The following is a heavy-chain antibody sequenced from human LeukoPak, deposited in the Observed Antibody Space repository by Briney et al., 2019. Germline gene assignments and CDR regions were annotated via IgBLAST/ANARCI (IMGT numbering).Heavy chain of an antibody. CDR3: ARSNCGGDCYSSDYYYYGMDV. CDR1: GGTFSSYA. CDR2: IIPIFGTA. Sequence: ASVKVSCKASGGTFSSYAISWVRQAPGQGLEWMGGIIPIFGTANYAQKFQGRVTITADESTSTVYMELSSLRSEDTAVYYCARSNCGGDCYSSDYYYYGMDVWGQGTTVTVSS. J-gene: IGHJ6*02. D-gene: IGHD2-21*02. V-gene: IGHV1-69*13.